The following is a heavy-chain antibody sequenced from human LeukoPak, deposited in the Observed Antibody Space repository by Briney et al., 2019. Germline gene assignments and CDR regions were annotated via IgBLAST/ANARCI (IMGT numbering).Heavy chain of an antibody. CDR2: IRSKANTYAT. Sequence: PGGSLRLSCAASGFTFSDYGMHWVRQAPGKGLEWVGRIRSKANTYATAYAASVKGRFTISRDDSKNTAYLQMNSLKTEDTAVYYCTRPMIASNGGQGTLATVSP. CDR1: GFTFSDYG. J-gene: IGHJ4*02. V-gene: IGHV3-73*01. CDR3: TRPMIASN. D-gene: IGHD3-22*01.